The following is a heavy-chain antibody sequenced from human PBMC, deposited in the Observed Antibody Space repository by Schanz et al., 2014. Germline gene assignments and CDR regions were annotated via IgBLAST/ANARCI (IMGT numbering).Heavy chain of an antibody. D-gene: IGHD5-12*01. CDR1: GFTVSSYS. CDR3: ASPSGYSDYGTYFDF. Sequence: EVQLVESGGGFVQPGGSLRLSCAVSGFTVSSYSMNWVRQAPGKGLEWVSSISSSSSYIYYADSVKGRFTISRDNAKNSLYLQMNSLRTEDTAVYYCASPSGYSDYGTYFDFWGQGTLVTVSS. CDR2: ISSSSSYI. J-gene: IGHJ4*02. V-gene: IGHV3-21*01.